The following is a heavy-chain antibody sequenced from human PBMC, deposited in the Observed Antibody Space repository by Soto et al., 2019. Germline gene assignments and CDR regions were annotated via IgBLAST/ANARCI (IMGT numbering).Heavy chain of an antibody. CDR2: ISAYNGNT. CDR3: ARDAPTIAAQDDY. V-gene: IGHV1-18*01. CDR1: GYTYTSYG. J-gene: IGHJ4*02. D-gene: IGHD6-13*01. Sequence: ASVKVSCKASGYTYTSYGITWVRQAPGQGLEWMGWISAYNGNTNYAEKLQGRVTMTTDTSTSIAYMELRSLRSDDTAVYYCARDAPTIAAQDDYWGQGTLVTVSS.